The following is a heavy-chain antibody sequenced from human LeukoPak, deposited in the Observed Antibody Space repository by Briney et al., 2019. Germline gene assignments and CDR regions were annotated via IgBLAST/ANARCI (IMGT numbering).Heavy chain of an antibody. Sequence: PGGTLRLSCAASGFTFSSYGMSWVRQAPGKGLEWVSAIRASGGSTYYADSVKGRFTISRDNSKNTLYVQMNSLRAEDTAVYYCAKVERDPVQGVIRHVYWGQGTLVTVSS. D-gene: IGHD3-10*01. V-gene: IGHV3-23*01. CDR1: GFTFSSYG. J-gene: IGHJ4*02. CDR3: AKVERDPVQGVIRHVY. CDR2: IRASGGST.